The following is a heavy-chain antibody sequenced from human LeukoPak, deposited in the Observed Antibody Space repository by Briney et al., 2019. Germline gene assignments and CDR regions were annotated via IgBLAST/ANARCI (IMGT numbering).Heavy chain of an antibody. CDR1: GFTFDDYA. CDR2: ISWNSGSI. J-gene: IGHJ5*02. V-gene: IGHV3-9*01. CDR3: AKGGYQLLYDWFDP. D-gene: IGHD2-2*02. Sequence: GRSLRLSCAASGFTFDDYAVHWVRQAPGKGLEWVSGISWNSGSIGYADSVKGRFTISRDNDKNSLYLQMNSLRAEDTALYYCAKGGYQLLYDWFDPWGQGTLVTVSS.